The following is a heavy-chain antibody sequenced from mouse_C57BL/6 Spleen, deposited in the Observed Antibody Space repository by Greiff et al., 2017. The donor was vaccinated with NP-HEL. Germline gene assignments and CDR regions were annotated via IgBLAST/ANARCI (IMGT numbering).Heavy chain of an antibody. D-gene: IGHD1-1*01. Sequence: EVQLQQSVAELVRPGASVKLSCTASGFNIKNTYMHWVKQRPEQGLEWIGRIDPANGNTKYAPKFQGKATITSDTSSNTAYLQLSSLTSEDTAIYYGADYGSSLYYAMDYWGQGTSVTVSS. CDR3: ADYGSSLYYAMDY. CDR1: GFNIKNTY. CDR2: IDPANGNT. J-gene: IGHJ4*01. V-gene: IGHV14-3*01.